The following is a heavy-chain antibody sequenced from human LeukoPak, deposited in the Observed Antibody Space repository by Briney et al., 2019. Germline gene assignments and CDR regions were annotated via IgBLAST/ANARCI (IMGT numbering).Heavy chain of an antibody. D-gene: IGHD1-26*01. V-gene: IGHV1-69*04. Sequence: SVKVSCKASGGTFSSYAISWVRQAPGQGLEWMGRIIPILGIANYAQKFQGRVTITADKSTSTAYMELSSLRSEDTAVYYCARDVGLGSGSSFDHWGQGTLVTVSS. J-gene: IGHJ4*02. CDR1: GGTFSSYA. CDR3: ARDVGLGSGSSFDH. CDR2: IIPILGIA.